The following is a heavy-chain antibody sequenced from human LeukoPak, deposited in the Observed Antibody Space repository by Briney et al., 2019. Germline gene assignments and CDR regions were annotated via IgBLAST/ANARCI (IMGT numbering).Heavy chain of an antibody. CDR2: INHNGNVN. J-gene: IGHJ6*02. CDR1: GFTFSSYC. D-gene: IGHD3-16*01. Sequence: GGSLRLSCAASGFTFSSYCMNWARQAPGKGLGWVASINHNGNVNYYVDSVKGRFTISRDNAKNSLYLQMSNLRAEDTAVYFCARGDGLDVWGQGATVTVSS. V-gene: IGHV3-7*03. CDR3: ARGDGLDV.